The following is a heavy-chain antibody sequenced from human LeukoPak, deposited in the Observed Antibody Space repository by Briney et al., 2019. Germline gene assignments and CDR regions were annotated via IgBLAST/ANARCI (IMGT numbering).Heavy chain of an antibody. J-gene: IGHJ6*02. V-gene: IGHV1-18*01. CDR2: ISAYNGNT. D-gene: IGHD3-3*01. Sequence: ASVKVSCKASGYTFTSYGISWVRQAPGQGLEWMGWISAYNGNTNYAQKLQGRVTMTTDTSTNTAYMELRSLRSDDTAVYYCARDHGIFGVVIFYYYYGMDVWGQGTTVTVSS. CDR1: GYTFTSYG. CDR3: ARDHGIFGVVIFYYYYGMDV.